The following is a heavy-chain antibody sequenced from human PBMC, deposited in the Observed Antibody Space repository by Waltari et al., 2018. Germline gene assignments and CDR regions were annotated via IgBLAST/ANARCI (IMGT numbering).Heavy chain of an antibody. D-gene: IGHD2-8*02. Sequence: QPGRSLRLSCAASGFTFSSSGMHWVRQTPGRGLEWVAVISSDGSRKSYADSVKGRFSISRDNSKNSLSLEMNSLRPEDTAVYYCASCTGGNCYYYGFDVWGQGTTVTVSS. CDR1: GFTFSSSG. CDR3: ASCTGGNCYYYGFDV. V-gene: IGHV3-30*03. J-gene: IGHJ6*02. CDR2: ISSDGSRK.